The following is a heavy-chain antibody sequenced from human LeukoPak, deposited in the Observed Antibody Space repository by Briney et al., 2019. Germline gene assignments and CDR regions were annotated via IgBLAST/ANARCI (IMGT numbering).Heavy chain of an antibody. Sequence: GGSLRLSCAASGFSFSGYAMSWVRQAPGKGLDWVSGVSDSGVNTYYADSVKGRFTISRDNSKYTLFLQMNSLRAEDTAVYYCARVGSGWYYWFDPWGQGTLVTVSS. CDR3: ARVGSGWYYWFDP. CDR1: GFSFSGYA. CDR2: VSDSGVNT. J-gene: IGHJ5*02. V-gene: IGHV3-23*01. D-gene: IGHD6-19*01.